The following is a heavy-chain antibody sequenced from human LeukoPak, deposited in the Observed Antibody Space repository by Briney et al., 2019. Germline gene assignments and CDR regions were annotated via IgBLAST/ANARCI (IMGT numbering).Heavy chain of an antibody. Sequence: ASVKVSCKASGYTFTGYYMHWVRQAPGQGLEWMGIINPSGGSTSYAQKFQGRVTMTRDTSTSTVYMELSSLRSEDTAVYYCARGRRITMIVVVANWFDPWGQGTLVTVSS. CDR1: GYTFTGYY. CDR2: INPSGGST. V-gene: IGHV1-46*01. D-gene: IGHD3-22*01. J-gene: IGHJ5*02. CDR3: ARGRRITMIVVVANWFDP.